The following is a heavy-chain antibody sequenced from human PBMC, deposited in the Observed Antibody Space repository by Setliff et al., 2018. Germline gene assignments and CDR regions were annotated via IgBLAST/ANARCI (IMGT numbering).Heavy chain of an antibody. CDR1: GFRISFREYW. CDR2: IDKDGSST. V-gene: IGHV3-74*01. CDR3: TREHTPWVGASHHDC. D-gene: IGHD1-26*01. J-gene: IGHJ4*02. Sequence: PGGSLRLSCAASGFRISFREYWMFWVRQAPGKGLEWVARIDKDGSSTVYADSVKGRFTISGDNVKKMLYLQMDSLRTEDTAVYYCTREHTPWVGASHHDCWGQGTQVTVSS.